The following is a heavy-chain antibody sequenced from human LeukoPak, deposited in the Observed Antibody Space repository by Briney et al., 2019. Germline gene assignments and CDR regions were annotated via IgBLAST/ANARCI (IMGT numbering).Heavy chain of an antibody. V-gene: IGHV1-2*02. CDR1: GYTFTGYY. Sequence: ASVKVSCKASGYTFTGYYMHWVRQAPGQGLERMGWINPNSGGTNYAQKFQGRVTMTRDTSISTAYMELSRLRSDDTAVYYCARDRRWLHPPPNWFDPWGQGTLVTVSS. CDR2: INPNSGGT. J-gene: IGHJ5*02. D-gene: IGHD5-24*01. CDR3: ARDRRWLHPPPNWFDP.